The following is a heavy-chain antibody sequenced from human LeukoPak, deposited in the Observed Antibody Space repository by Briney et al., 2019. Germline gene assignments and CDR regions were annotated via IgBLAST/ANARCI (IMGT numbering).Heavy chain of an antibody. V-gene: IGHV3-74*01. Sequence: PGGSLRLSCAASGFTFSSYWMHWVRQAPGKGLVWVSRINSDGSSTSYADSVKGRFTISRDNAKNTLYLQMNSLRAEDTAVYYCARDGGSSSSISNFDYWGQGTLVTVSS. J-gene: IGHJ4*02. CDR1: GFTFSSYW. CDR2: INSDGSST. CDR3: ARDGGSSSSISNFDY. D-gene: IGHD6-6*01.